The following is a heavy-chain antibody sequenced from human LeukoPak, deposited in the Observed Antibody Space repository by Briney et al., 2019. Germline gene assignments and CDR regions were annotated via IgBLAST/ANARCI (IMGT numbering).Heavy chain of an antibody. J-gene: IGHJ5*02. CDR3: ARGHSMIA. Sequence: SETLSLTCAVYGGPFSGYYWSWIRQPPGKGLEWIGEINHSGSTNYNTSLKSRVTISVDTSKNQFSLKLSSVTAADTAVYSCARGHSMIAWGQGTLVTVSS. CDR2: INHSGST. V-gene: IGHV4-34*01. CDR1: GGPFSGYY. D-gene: IGHD3-22*01.